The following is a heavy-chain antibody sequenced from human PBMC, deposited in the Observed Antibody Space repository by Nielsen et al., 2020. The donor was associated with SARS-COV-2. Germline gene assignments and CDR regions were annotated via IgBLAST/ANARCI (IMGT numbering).Heavy chain of an antibody. CDR2: ISSDATTI. Sequence: GGSLRLSCVASGFTFRGYEMNWVRQAPGKGLEWVSSISSDATTIFYVDSVKGRFIMSRDNARNSLYLQMNSLSVEDTAIYYCVRENGHFDYWGQGALVTVSS. D-gene: IGHD2-8*01. V-gene: IGHV3-48*03. CDR3: VRENGHFDY. J-gene: IGHJ4*02. CDR1: GFTFRGYE.